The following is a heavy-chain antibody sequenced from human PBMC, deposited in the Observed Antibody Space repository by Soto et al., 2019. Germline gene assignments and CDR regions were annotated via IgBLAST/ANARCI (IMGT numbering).Heavy chain of an antibody. D-gene: IGHD2-2*01. J-gene: IGHJ4*02. CDR3: ARVVVVVPAAEYYFDY. CDR2: IIPIFGTA. Sequence: ASVKVSCKASGGTFSSYAISWVRQAPGQGLEWMGGIIPIFGTANYAQKFQGRVTITADESTSTAYMELSSLRSEDTAVYYCARVVVVVPAAEYYFDYWGQGTLVTVSS. V-gene: IGHV1-69*13. CDR1: GGTFSSYA.